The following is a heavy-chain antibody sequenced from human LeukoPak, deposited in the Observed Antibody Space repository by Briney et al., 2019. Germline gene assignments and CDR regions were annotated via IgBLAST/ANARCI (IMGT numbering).Heavy chain of an antibody. CDR2: IIPIFGTA. J-gene: IGHJ3*02. CDR1: GGTFSSYA. D-gene: IGHD3-3*01. V-gene: IGHV1-69*06. Sequence: ASVKVSCKASGGTFSSYAISWVRQAPGQGLEWMGRIIPIFGTANYAQKFQGRVTITADKSTSTAYMELSSLRSEDTAAYYCARDLSDYDFWSGYYDDAFDIWGQGTMVTVSS. CDR3: ARDLSDYDFWSGYYDDAFDI.